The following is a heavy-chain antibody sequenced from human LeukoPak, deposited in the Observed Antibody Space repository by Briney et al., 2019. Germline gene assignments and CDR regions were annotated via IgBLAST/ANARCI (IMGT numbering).Heavy chain of an antibody. CDR3: ARDGWGSNWFDP. V-gene: IGHV4-34*01. D-gene: IGHD7-27*01. CDR1: GGSIRGYY. Sequence: SETLSLTCTVSGGSIRGYYWSWIRQPPGKGPEWIGEINHSGSTNYNTSLKSRVTISVDTSKNKFTLKLSSVTAADTAVYYCARDGWGSNWFDPWGQGTLVTVSS. J-gene: IGHJ5*02. CDR2: INHSGST.